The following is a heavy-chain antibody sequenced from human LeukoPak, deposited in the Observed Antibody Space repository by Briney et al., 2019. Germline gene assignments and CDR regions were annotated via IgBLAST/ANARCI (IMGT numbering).Heavy chain of an antibody. V-gene: IGHV1-2*02. Sequence: VASVKVSCKASGYTFTGYYIHWVRQAPGQGLEWVGWINPNSGDTHSAQSFQGRVTMTRDTSISTASMDLSRLRSDDTAVYYCARAPKNDAYDIWGRGTMVTVSS. CDR2: INPNSGDT. J-gene: IGHJ3*02. CDR1: GYTFTGYY. CDR3: ARAPKNDAYDI.